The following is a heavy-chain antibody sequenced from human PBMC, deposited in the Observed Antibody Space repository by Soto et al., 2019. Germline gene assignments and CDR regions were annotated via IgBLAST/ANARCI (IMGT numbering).Heavy chain of an antibody. Sequence: ASVKVSCKASGYTFTSYYMHWVRQAPGQGLEWMGIINPSGGSTSYAQKFQGRVTMTRDTSTSTVYMELSSLRSEDTAVYYCARGGEVLRFLEWSQAGAFDIWGQGTMVT. CDR2: INPSGGST. CDR3: ARGGEVLRFLEWSQAGAFDI. CDR1: GYTFTSYY. D-gene: IGHD3-3*01. J-gene: IGHJ3*02. V-gene: IGHV1-46*01.